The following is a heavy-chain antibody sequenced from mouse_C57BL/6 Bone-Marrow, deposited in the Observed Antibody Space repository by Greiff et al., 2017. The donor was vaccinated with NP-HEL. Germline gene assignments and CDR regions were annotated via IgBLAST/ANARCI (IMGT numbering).Heavy chain of an antibody. CDR2: IHPNSGST. V-gene: IGHV1-64*01. D-gene: IGHD2-4*01. J-gene: IGHJ2*01. Sequence: VQLQQPGAELVKPGASVKLSCKASGYTFTSYWMHWVKQRPGQGLEWIGMIHPNSGSTNYNEKFKSKATLTVDKSSSTAYMQLSSLTSEDSAVYYCARRYYDYDKDFDYWGQGTTLTVSS. CDR3: ARRYYDYDKDFDY. CDR1: GYTFTSYW.